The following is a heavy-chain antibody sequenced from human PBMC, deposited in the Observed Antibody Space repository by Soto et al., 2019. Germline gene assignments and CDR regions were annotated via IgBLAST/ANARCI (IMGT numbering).Heavy chain of an antibody. CDR3: VKTGRFGQLVPSDY. V-gene: IGHV3-64D*06. J-gene: IGHJ4*02. CDR1: GFTFSSYV. CDR2: ISSNGDST. D-gene: IGHD6-6*01. Sequence: GGSLRLSCSASGFTFSSYVMYWVRQAPGKGLEYVSVISSNGDSTHYADSVKGRFTISXXXXXXTXFXQXXXLRTXDTAVYYCVKTGRFGQLVPSDYWGQGTLVTVSS.